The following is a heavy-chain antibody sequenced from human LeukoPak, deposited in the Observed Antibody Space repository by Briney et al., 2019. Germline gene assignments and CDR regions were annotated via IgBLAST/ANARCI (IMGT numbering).Heavy chain of an antibody. V-gene: IGHV3-66*01. J-gene: IGHJ4*02. Sequence: GRSLRLSCADSGFTGSAKDMSCVRQAPGKELEWVSVIYSGGSTYYADSVKGRFTISRDNSKNTLYLQMNSLRAEDTAVYYCARASIAAAGYYFDYWGQGTLVTVSS. CDR1: GFTGSAKD. D-gene: IGHD6-13*01. CDR3: ARASIAAAGYYFDY. CDR2: IYSGGST.